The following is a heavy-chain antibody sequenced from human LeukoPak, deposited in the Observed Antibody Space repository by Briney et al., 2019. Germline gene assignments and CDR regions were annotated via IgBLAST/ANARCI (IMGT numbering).Heavy chain of an antibody. V-gene: IGHV4-39*01. Sequence: PSETLSLTCTVSGGSISSSSYYWGWIRQPPGKGLEWIGSIYYSGSTYYNPSLKSRVTISVDTSKNQFSLKLSSVTAADTAVYYCARLGRSWFGEFPFDYWGQGTLVTVSS. CDR1: GGSISSSSYY. J-gene: IGHJ4*02. D-gene: IGHD3-10*01. CDR2: IYYSGST. CDR3: ARLGRSWFGEFPFDY.